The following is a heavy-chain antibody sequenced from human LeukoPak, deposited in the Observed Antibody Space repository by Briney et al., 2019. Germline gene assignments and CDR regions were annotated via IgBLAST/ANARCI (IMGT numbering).Heavy chain of an antibody. CDR2: IYYSGST. J-gene: IGHJ4*02. Sequence: SETLSLTCTVSGGSISSYYWSWIRQPPGKGLEWLGYIYYSGSTNYNPSLKSRVTISVDTSKNQFSLKLSSVTAADTAVYYCARGHNYGRLWDYWGQGTLVTVSS. CDR1: GGSISSYY. CDR3: ARGHNYGRLWDY. V-gene: IGHV4-59*01. D-gene: IGHD5-18*01.